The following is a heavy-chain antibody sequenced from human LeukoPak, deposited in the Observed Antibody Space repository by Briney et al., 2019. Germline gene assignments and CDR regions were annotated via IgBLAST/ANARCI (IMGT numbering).Heavy chain of an antibody. J-gene: IGHJ3*02. D-gene: IGHD3-10*01. CDR1: GGSISSGGYC. Sequence: PSETLSLNCTFSGGSISSGGYCWSWIRQHPGKGLEWIGYIYYSGSTYYNPSLKSRVTISVDTSKNQFSLKLSSVTAADTAVYYCARDTKVRGVTAFDIWGQGTMVTVSS. CDR2: IYYSGST. V-gene: IGHV4-31*03. CDR3: ARDTKVRGVTAFDI.